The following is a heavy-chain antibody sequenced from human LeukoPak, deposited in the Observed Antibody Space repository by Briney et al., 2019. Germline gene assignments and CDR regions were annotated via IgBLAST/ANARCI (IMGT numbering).Heavy chain of an antibody. D-gene: IGHD4-17*01. V-gene: IGHV3-11*01. CDR1: GLTFSDHY. Sequence: GGSLRLSCKASGLTFSDHYMSWIRQAPGKGLEWLSYINGSGSGIYYADSVRGRFIVSRDNAKNSLFLQMSRLRAEDSAVYYCVDGDYGDYWGQGTLVTVSS. J-gene: IGHJ4*02. CDR3: VDGDYGDY. CDR2: INGSGSGI.